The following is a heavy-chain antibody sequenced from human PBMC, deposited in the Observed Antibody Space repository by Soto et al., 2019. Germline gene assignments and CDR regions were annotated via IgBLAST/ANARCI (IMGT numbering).Heavy chain of an antibody. J-gene: IGHJ4*02. CDR1: EGTFNSYA. V-gene: IGHV1-69*01. Sequence: QAQVVQSGAEVRKPGSSVKLSCKASEGTFNSYAIAWVRQAPGQGLEWMGGIIPYYNTLNYAQKFKDRVTITADDSTNTVYRELSSLRSDDTAVYFCASGASRWYPYFVDSWAQGTLVTVSS. D-gene: IGHD6-13*01. CDR3: ASGASRWYPYFVDS. CDR2: IIPYYNTL.